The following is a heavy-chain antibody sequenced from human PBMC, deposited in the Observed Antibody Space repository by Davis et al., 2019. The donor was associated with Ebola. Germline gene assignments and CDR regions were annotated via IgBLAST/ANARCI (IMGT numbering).Heavy chain of an antibody. V-gene: IGHV3-30*03. CDR3: ARGVYYYDSSGYSPSFDY. CDR1: GFTFSSYG. Sequence: GESLKISCAASGFTFSSYGMHWVRQAPGKGLEWVAVISYDGSNKYYADSVKGRFTISRDNSKNTLYLQMNSLRAEDTAVYYCARGVYYYDSSGYSPSFDYWGQGTLVTVSS. D-gene: IGHD3-22*01. J-gene: IGHJ4*02. CDR2: ISYDGSNK.